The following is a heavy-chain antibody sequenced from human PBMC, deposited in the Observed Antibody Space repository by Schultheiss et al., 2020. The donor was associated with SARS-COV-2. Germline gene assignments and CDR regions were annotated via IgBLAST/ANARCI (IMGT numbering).Heavy chain of an antibody. CDR1: GGSFSGYY. J-gene: IGHJ4*02. Sequence: SETLSLTCAVYGGSFSGYYWGWIRQPPGKGLEWIGSIYYSGSTYYNPSLKSRVTISVDTSKNQFSLKLSSVTAADTAVYYCARDLRPLRFHTGGYFDYWGQGTLVTVSS. CDR3: ARDLRPLRFHTGGYFDY. CDR2: IYYSGST. V-gene: IGHV4-34*01. D-gene: IGHD3-3*01.